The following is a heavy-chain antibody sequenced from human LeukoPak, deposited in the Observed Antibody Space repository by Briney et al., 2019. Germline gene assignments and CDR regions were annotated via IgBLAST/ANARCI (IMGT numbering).Heavy chain of an antibody. CDR3: ARDPNGNYVGAFDFQR. J-gene: IGHJ1*01. CDR2: ITDSGGTT. D-gene: IGHD4-17*01. V-gene: IGHV3-23*01. Sequence: GGSLRLSCAASGFTFTSYAMTWVRQAPGKGLEWVSSITDSGGTTYYADSVKGRFTISRDNYKNTLYLRMNSLRVEDTAVYYCARDPNGNYVGAFDFQRWGQGTLDTVPS. CDR1: GFTFTSYA.